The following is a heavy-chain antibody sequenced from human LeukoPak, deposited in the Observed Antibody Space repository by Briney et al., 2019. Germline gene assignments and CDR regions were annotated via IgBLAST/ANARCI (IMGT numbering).Heavy chain of an antibody. CDR3: ARASNSGYYYYYYMDV. J-gene: IGHJ6*03. Sequence: SETLSLTCTVSGGSISSHYWSWIRQPPGNGLEWIGYIYYSGSTNYNPSLKSRVTISVDTSKNQFSLKLSSVTAADTAVYYCARASNSGYYYYYYMDVWGKGTTVTVSS. V-gene: IGHV4-59*11. CDR2: IYYSGST. CDR1: GGSISSHY. D-gene: IGHD3-10*01.